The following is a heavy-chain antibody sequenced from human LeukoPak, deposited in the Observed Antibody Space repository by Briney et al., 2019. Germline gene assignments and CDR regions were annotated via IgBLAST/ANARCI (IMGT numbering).Heavy chain of an antibody. Sequence: GGPVTLPCAASDFIFRCFPRVWPGHAPGKALMWVLGISNSGDDTYYSDHGKGRLTISTDNYTDTLYLQSKSLRAQDTVVHFCAKETWACNSGSDDSGQGASVTAYS. V-gene: IGHV3-23*01. CDR1: DFIFRCFP. J-gene: IGHJ4*02. CDR2: ISNSGDDT. CDR3: AKETWACNSGSDD. D-gene: IGHD2/OR15-2a*01.